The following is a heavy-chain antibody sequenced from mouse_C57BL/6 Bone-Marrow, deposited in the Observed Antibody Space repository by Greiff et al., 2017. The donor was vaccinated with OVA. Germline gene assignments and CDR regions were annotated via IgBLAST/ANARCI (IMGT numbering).Heavy chain of an antibody. CDR3: SRGDYYGNRCDYFDY. V-gene: IGHV1-18*01. D-gene: IGHD2-1*01. Sequence: VQLQQSGPELVKPGASVKIPCKASGYTFTDYNMDWVKQSHGKSLEWIGDINPNNGGTIYNQKLKGKATLTVDKSSSTAYMELRLLTSEDTAVSSSSRGDYYGNRCDYFDYWGQGTTLTVSS. CDR2: INPNNGGT. CDR1: GYTFTDYN. J-gene: IGHJ2*01.